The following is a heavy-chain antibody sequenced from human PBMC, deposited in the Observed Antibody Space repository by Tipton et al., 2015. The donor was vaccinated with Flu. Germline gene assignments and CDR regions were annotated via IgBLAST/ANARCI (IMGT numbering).Heavy chain of an antibody. J-gene: IGHJ5*02. CDR1: GSSIGSGYY. CDR3: ARRAYSNYVSEPKNWFDP. CDR2: IYHTGNI. Sequence: TLSLTCSVSGSSIGSGYYWGWIRQPPGKGLEWIGNIYHTGNIYYNPSLRTRVTISVDTSKNQFSLYLSSVTAADTAVYYCARRAYSNYVSEPKNWFDPWGQGTRVTVSS. V-gene: IGHV4-38-2*01. D-gene: IGHD4-11*01.